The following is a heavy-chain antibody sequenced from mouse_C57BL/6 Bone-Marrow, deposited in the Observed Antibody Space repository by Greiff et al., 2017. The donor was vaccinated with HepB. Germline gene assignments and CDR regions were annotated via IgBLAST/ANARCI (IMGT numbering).Heavy chain of an antibody. V-gene: IGHV1-64*01. D-gene: IGHD2-1*01. CDR3: ARIYYGFAY. Sequence: QVQLQQPGAELVKPGASVKLSCKASGYTFTSYWMHWVKQRPGQGLEWIGMIHPNSGSTNYNEKFKSKATLTVDKSSSTAYMQLSSLTSEDSAIYFCARIYYGFAYWGQGTLVTVSA. CDR1: GYTFTSYW. J-gene: IGHJ3*01. CDR2: IHPNSGST.